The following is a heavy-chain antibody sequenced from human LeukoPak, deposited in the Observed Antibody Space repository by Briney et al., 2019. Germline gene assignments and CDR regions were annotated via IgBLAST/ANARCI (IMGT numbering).Heavy chain of an antibody. CDR3: ARGGIVGSRTNWFDP. Sequence: SETLSLTCTVSGGSIRSYYWSWIRQPPGKGLECIGYIYYIGSTNYDPSLKSRVTISLDTSKSQFSLKLTSVTPADTAVYYCARGGIVGSRTNWFDPWGQGILVTVSS. D-gene: IGHD1-26*01. CDR1: GGSIRSYY. CDR2: IYYIGST. J-gene: IGHJ5*02. V-gene: IGHV4-59*01.